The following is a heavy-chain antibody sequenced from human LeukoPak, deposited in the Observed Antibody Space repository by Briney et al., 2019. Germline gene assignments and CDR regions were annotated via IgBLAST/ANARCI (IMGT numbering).Heavy chain of an antibody. CDR2: INPNGGST. Sequence: ASVKVSCKASGYTLTSYYMHWVRQAPGQGLEWMGIINPNGGSTNYAQKFQGRVTMTRDTSTSTVYMDLSSLRSEDTAVYYCARTSSRRDGYIVGGYFDYWGQGTLVTVSS. J-gene: IGHJ4*02. CDR1: GYTLTSYY. D-gene: IGHD5-24*01. V-gene: IGHV1-46*01. CDR3: ARTSSRRDGYIVGGYFDY.